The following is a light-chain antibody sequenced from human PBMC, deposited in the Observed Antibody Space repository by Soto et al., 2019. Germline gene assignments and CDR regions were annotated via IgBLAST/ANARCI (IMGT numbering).Light chain of an antibody. J-gene: IGKJ1*01. CDR3: QQYGSL. CDR1: QSVSSSY. CDR2: GAS. V-gene: IGKV3-20*01. Sequence: EIVLTQSPGTLSLSPGERATLSCRASQSVSSSYLAWYQQKPGQAPRLLIYGASSRATGIPDRFSGSGSGTDVPLTISRLEPEDFAVYYCQQYGSLFGQGTKVEIK.